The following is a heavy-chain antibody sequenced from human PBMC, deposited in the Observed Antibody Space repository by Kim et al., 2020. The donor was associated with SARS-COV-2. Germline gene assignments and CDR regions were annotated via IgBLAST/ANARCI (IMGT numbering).Heavy chain of an antibody. Sequence: GGSLRLSCAASGVTFSNYAMSWVRQPPGKGLEWVSVITAGAGTTYYADSVRDRFTISRDNSKNTLYLQMNSLRAEDTAVYYCATRPPTSPSWPYFYYWGQGTLVSVSS. V-gene: IGHV3-23*01. CDR2: ITAGAGTT. J-gene: IGHJ4*01. CDR1: GVTFSNYA. D-gene: IGHD1-26*01. CDR3: ATRPPTSPSWPYFYY.